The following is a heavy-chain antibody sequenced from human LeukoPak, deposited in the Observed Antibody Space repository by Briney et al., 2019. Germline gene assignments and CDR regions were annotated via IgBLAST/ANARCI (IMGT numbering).Heavy chain of an antibody. CDR2: INPDSGDT. CDR1: GYTFTKYG. V-gene: IGHV1-2*02. CDR3: ATVASVRRFYFDF. Sequence: ASVKVSCKASGYTFTKYGITWVRQAPGQGLEWMGWINPDSGDTEYSQRFQGRITLTSDTSVTTAYMELSSLRSDDTAIFYCATVASVRRFYFDFWGQGTLVTVSS. J-gene: IGHJ4*02. D-gene: IGHD3-3*01.